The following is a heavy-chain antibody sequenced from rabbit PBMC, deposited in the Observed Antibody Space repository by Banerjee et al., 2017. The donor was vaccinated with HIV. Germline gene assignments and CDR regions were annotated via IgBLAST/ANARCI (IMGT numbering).Heavy chain of an antibody. V-gene: IGHV1S45*01. CDR3: ARDTGAWGDFSL. D-gene: IGHD4-1*01. CDR1: GFSFSSGYD. Sequence: QEYLEESGGDLVKPEGSLTLTCTASGFSFSSGYDMCWVRQAPGKGLEWIGCIYTGGGTTYYASWAKGRFTISKTSSTTVTLQMTSLTAADKATYFCARDTGAWGDFSLWGPGTLVTVS. CDR2: IYTGGGTT. J-gene: IGHJ4*01.